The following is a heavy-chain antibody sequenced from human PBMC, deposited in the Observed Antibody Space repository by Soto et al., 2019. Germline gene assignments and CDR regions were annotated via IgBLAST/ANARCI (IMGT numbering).Heavy chain of an antibody. J-gene: IGHJ4*02. CDR1: GGSFSGYY. D-gene: IGHD3-22*01. CDR2: INHSGST. Sequence: SETLSLTCAVYGGSFSGYYWSWIRQPPEKGLEWIGEINHSGSTNYNPSLKSRVTISVDTSKNQFSLKLSSVTAADTAVYYCAGAYYDSSGYYWPTPTPYWGQGTLVTVS. CDR3: AGAYYDSSGYYWPTPTPY. V-gene: IGHV4-34*01.